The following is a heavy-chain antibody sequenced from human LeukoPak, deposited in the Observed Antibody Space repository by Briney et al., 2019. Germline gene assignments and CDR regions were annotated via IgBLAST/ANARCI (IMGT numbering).Heavy chain of an antibody. J-gene: IGHJ4*02. V-gene: IGHV4-34*01. CDR1: GGSFSGYY. CDR3: ARDLFDTVVVPAGGGYDY. Sequence: PSETLSLTCAVYGGSFSGYYWSWIRQPPGKGLEWIGEINHSGSTNYNPSLKSRVTISLDTSKNQFSLKLSSVTAADTAVYYCARDLFDTVVVPAGGGYDYWGQGTLVTVSS. CDR2: INHSGST. D-gene: IGHD2-2*01.